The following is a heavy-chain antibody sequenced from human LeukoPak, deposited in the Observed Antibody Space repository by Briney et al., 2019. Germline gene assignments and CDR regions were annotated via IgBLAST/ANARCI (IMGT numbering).Heavy chain of an antibody. V-gene: IGHV3-21*01. D-gene: IGHD5-18*01. CDR1: GFTFSSSS. CDR2: INSISTYI. Sequence: PGGSLRLSCVASGFTFSSSSMNWVRQAPGKGLEWVSSINSISTYIYYADSLRGRFTISRANADNSLYLQMNSLRAEDTAVYYCARDIADTGAIDAFGLWGQGTMVTVSS. CDR3: ARDIADTGAIDAFGL. J-gene: IGHJ3*01.